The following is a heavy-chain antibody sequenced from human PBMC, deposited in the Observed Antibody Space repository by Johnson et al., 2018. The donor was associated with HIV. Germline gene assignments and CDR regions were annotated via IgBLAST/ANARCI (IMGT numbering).Heavy chain of an antibody. D-gene: IGHD3-10*01. CDR2: ISYDGSNK. J-gene: IGHJ3*02. CDR3: ASPKTPTRVVRGAFDI. V-gene: IGHV3-30*04. Sequence: QVQLVESGGGVVQPGTSLRLSCVPSGFTFSTSAMHWVRQAPGKGLEWVAVISYDGSNKYYADSVKGRFTISRDNSKNTLYLQMNSLRAEDTAVYYCASPKTPTRVVRGAFDIWGQGTMVTVSS. CDR1: GFTFSTSA.